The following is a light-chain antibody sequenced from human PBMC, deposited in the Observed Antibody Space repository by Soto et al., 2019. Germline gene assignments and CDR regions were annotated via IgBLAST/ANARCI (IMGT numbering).Light chain of an antibody. V-gene: IGLV2-14*01. CDR1: SSDVGGYNY. J-gene: IGLJ1*01. CDR3: CSYTSSSTDYV. Sequence: QSALTQPASVSGSPGQSVTISCTGTSSDVGGYNYFSWYQQHPGKAPKLLIYEVSNRPSGVSDRFSGSKSDNTASLTILGLQEEEEDDDYCCSYTSSSTDYVFGTGTKLTVL. CDR2: EVS.